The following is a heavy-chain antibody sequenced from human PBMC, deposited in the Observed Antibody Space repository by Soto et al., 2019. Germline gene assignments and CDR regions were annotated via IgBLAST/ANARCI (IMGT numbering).Heavy chain of an antibody. Sequence: LSLTCSVSGDSIXSDSYYWGWIRQPPRKGMEWIGSIYYRGNTYYNPSLKTRVTISLDKSKSQFSLKLNSVTAADSAVYFCARLEGLATISYYFDYWGQGTLVTVSS. D-gene: IGHD3-9*01. CDR1: GDSIXSDSYY. CDR3: ARLEGLATISYYFDY. CDR2: IYYRGNT. V-gene: IGHV4-39*01. J-gene: IGHJ4*02.